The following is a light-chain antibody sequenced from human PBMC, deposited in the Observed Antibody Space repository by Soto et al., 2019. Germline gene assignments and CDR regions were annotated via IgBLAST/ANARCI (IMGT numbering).Light chain of an antibody. V-gene: IGLV7-46*01. CDR1: TGAVTSGHY. CDR2: DTS. CDR3: LLFLAGGRT. Sequence: QAVVTQEPSLTVSPGGTVTLTCGSNTGAVTSGHYPYWFQQKPGQAPRTLIYDTSNKHSWTPARFSGSLLGGRAALTLSGAQPEDEADYYCLLFLAGGRTFGGGTEVTVL. J-gene: IGLJ2*01.